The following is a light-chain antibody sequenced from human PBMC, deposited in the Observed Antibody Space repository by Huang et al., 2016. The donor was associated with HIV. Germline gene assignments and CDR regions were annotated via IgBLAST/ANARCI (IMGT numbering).Light chain of an antibody. CDR1: QSITTY. CDR2: ATS. V-gene: IGKV1-39*01. Sequence: DIQMTQSPPSLSASLGDRVTITCRASQSITTYLNWYRHKPGEAPELLIHATSTLQNGVPSRFSGGGSGTDFTLTITNLQPEDVASYYCQQSYNLPYTCGRGTKVDIK. J-gene: IGKJ2*01. CDR3: QQSYNLPYT.